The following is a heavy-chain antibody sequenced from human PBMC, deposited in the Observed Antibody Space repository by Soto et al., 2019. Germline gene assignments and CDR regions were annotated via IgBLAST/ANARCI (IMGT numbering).Heavy chain of an antibody. CDR3: ARDPTAWGIRGFMDV. V-gene: IGHV3-33*01. J-gene: IGHJ6*03. CDR1: GFTFSSYG. Sequence: QVQLVESGGGVVQPGRSLRLSCAASGFTFSSYGMHWVRQAPGKGLEWVAVIWYDGSNKYYADSVKGRFTISRDNSKNTLYLQMNSLRAEDTAVYYCARDPTAWGIRGFMDVWGKGTTVTVSS. D-gene: IGHD3-16*01. CDR2: IWYDGSNK.